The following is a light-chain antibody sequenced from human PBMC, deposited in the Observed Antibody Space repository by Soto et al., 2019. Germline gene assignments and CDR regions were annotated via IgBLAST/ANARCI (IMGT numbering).Light chain of an antibody. CDR1: QNLLSSSNTRTY. CDR2: WAS. Sequence: DIVRTQSPDSLAVSLGERATFNCTSSQNLLSSSNTRTYLAWYQQKPGQPPKLLIYWASTRESGVPDRFSGSGSGTDFTITSSSQQAEDVALFYCLQYYATPLSFGGGTKLEI. CDR3: LQYYATPLS. J-gene: IGKJ4*01. V-gene: IGKV4-1*01.